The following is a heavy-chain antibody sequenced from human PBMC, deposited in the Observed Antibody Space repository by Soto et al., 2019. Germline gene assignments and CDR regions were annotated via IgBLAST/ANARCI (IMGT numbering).Heavy chain of an antibody. CDR2: ISGSGGST. CDR3: AKDGSYNNYFDY. CDR1: GFTFSSHA. Sequence: HPGGSLRLSCTASGFTFSSHAMNWVRQAPGKGLEWVSTISGSGGSTYYADSVKGRFTVSRDNSKNTLYLQMNSLRAEDTAVYYCAKDGSYNNYFDYWGQGTLVTVSS. J-gene: IGHJ4*02. D-gene: IGHD1-26*01. V-gene: IGHV3-23*01.